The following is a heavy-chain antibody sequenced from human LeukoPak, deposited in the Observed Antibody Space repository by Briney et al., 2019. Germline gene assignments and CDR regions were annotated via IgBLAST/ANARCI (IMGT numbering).Heavy chain of an antibody. CDR2: ISYDGSNK. Sequence: GGSLRLSCAASGFTFSSYAMHWVRQAPGKGLEWVAVISYDGSNKYYADSVKGRFTISRDNSKNTLYLQMHSLRAEDTAVYYCARDSAVYGMDVWGQGTTVTVSS. V-gene: IGHV3-30-3*01. CDR3: ARDSAVYGMDV. CDR1: GFTFSSYA. J-gene: IGHJ6*02.